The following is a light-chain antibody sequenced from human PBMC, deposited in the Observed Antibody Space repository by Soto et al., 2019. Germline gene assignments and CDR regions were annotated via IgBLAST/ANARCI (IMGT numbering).Light chain of an antibody. CDR1: QSISSW. CDR2: DAS. V-gene: IGKV1-5*01. J-gene: IGKJ1*01. Sequence: DIQMTQSPSTLSASGGDRLTITCRASQSISSWLAWYQQTPGKPPKLQIYDASSLESGVPSRFSGSGSGTDFSLTFTSLQPDDSATYYCQQYHSYYPWTFGQGTKVDIK. CDR3: QQYHSYYPWT.